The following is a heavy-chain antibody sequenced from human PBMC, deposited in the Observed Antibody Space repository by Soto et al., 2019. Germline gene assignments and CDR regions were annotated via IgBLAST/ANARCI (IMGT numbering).Heavy chain of an antibody. D-gene: IGHD3-10*01. Sequence: SETLSLTCTVSGGSISSSSYYWGWIRQPPGKGLEWIGSIYYSGSTYYSPSLKSRLTISVDTSKNHFSLRLSSVTAADTAVYYCARVKAYYYALGSSDWFDPWGQGTLVTVSS. V-gene: IGHV4-39*02. CDR3: ARVKAYYYALGSSDWFDP. J-gene: IGHJ5*02. CDR2: IYYSGST. CDR1: GGSISSSSYY.